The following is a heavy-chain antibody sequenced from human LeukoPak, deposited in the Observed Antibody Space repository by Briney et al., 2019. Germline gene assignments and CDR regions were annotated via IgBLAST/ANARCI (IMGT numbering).Heavy chain of an antibody. V-gene: IGHV1-2*02. J-gene: IGHJ4*02. CDR3: ARAAYNWNYVEAAGTCGY. D-gene: IGHD1-7*01. CDR1: GYTFTGYY. CDR2: INPNSGGT. Sequence: GASVKVSCKASGYTFTGYYMHWVRQAPGQGLEWMGWINPNSGGTNYAQKFQGRVTTTRDTSISTAYMELSRLRSDDTAVYYCARAAYNWNYVEAAGTCGYWGQGTLVTVSS.